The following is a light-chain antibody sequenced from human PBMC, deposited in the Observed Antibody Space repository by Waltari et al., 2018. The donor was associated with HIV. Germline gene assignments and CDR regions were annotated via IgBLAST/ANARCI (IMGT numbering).Light chain of an antibody. CDR2: DAS. CDR1: QSVRGSI. Sequence: EIVLTQSPGTLSLSPGERATLSCRASQSVRGSILAWYQYKPGQAPRLLMYDASSRATGVPDRFSGSGSGTDFTLTISRLEPEDFAVYYCQQHTYSPPEWTFGQGTKVEVK. J-gene: IGKJ1*01. CDR3: QQHTYSPPEWT. V-gene: IGKV3-20*01.